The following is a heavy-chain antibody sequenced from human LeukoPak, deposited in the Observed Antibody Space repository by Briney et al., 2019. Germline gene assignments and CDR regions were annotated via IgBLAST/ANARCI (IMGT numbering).Heavy chain of an antibody. CDR2: INPNSGGT. D-gene: IGHD5-24*01. Sequence: GASVKVSCEASGYTFTDYYLHWVRHAPGQGLEWMGWINPNSGGTNYAQTFQGRVTMTRDTSITTAYLELSRLRSDDTAVYYCARIGYNHYFDYWGQGTLVTVSS. J-gene: IGHJ4*02. CDR1: GYTFTDYY. CDR3: ARIGYNHYFDY. V-gene: IGHV1-2*02.